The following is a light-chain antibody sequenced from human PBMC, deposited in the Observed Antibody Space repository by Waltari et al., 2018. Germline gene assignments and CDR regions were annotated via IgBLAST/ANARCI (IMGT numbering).Light chain of an antibody. CDR1: STDTGDYNY. Sequence: QSALTQPASVSGSPGQSITISCTGTSTDTGDYNYVSWFQQHPGKAPKLMIFGVSERPSGVPNLFFGSKSGKPASLTISGLQAEDEADYYCSLYIRGSALVIFGGGSKLTVL. V-gene: IGLV2-14*03. J-gene: IGLJ2*01. CDR3: SLYIRGSALVI. CDR2: GVS.